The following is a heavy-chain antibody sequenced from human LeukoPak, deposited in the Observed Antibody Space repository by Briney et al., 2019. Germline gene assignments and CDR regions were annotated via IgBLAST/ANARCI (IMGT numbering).Heavy chain of an antibody. CDR3: ARVEGASIFDY. CDR1: GFTFTAYN. J-gene: IGHJ4*02. CDR2: ISYDGSNK. Sequence: GGSLRLSCAASGFTFTAYNMNWVRQAPGKGLEWVAVISYDGSNKYYADSVKGRFTISRDNSKNTLYLQMNSLRAEDTAVYYCARVEGASIFDYWGQGTLVTVSS. D-gene: IGHD1-26*01. V-gene: IGHV3-30*03.